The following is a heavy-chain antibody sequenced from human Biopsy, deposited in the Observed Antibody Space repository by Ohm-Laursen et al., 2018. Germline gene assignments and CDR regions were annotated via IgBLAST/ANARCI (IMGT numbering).Heavy chain of an antibody. J-gene: IGHJ4*02. V-gene: IGHV4-59*01. CDR3: ARGMRSSGWPYFDS. CDR1: GESIGSFF. CDR2: IYYSGST. Sequence: SETLSLTCTVSGESIGSFFWSWIRQPPGKGLEWIGYIYYSGSTNYNPSLRSRVTISVDRSKNQFSLELSSVTAADTAIYYCARGMRSSGWPYFDSWGQGTLVTVSS. D-gene: IGHD6-19*01.